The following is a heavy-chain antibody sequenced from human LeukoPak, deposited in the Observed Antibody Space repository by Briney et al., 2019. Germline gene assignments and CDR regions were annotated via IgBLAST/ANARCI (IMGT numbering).Heavy chain of an antibody. CDR1: GGSISYYY. J-gene: IGHJ6*02. CDR3: AREDPQTTVPEGMDV. CDR2: IYYSGTT. Sequence: SETLSLTCTVSGGSISYYYWRWIRQSPGKGLVWIGYIYYSGTTNYNPSLKSRVTISVDTSKNQFSLQLRSVTAADTAVYFCAREDPQTTVPEGMDVWGQGTTVTVSS. V-gene: IGHV4-59*01. D-gene: IGHD4-17*01.